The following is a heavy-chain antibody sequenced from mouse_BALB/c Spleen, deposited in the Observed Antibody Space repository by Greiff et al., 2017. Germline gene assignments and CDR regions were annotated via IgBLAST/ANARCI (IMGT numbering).Heavy chain of an antibody. CDR1: GFTFSSFG. J-gene: IGHJ4*01. D-gene: IGHD2-2*01. CDR2: ISSGSSTI. CDR3: ARANGYDVGMDY. V-gene: IGHV5-17*02. Sequence: EVKLMESGGGLVQPGGSRKLSCAASGFTFSSFGMHWVRQAPEKGLEWVAYISSGSSTIYYADTVKGRFTISRDNPKNTRFLQMTSLRSEDTAMYDCARANGYDVGMDYWGQGTSVTVSS.